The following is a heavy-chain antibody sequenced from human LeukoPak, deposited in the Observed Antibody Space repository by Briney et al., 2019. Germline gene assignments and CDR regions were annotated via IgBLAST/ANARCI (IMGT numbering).Heavy chain of an antibody. D-gene: IGHD2-21*01. J-gene: IGHJ4*02. V-gene: IGHV3-15*01. CDR3: TTTSISRVGFDY. CDR1: GFTFSSYN. Sequence: GGSLRLSCAASGFTFSSYNMNWVRQAPGKGLEWVGRIKSKTDGGTADYAAPVKGRFTISRDDSKNTLYLQMNSLKTEDTAVYYCTTTSISRVGFDYWGQGTLVTVSS. CDR2: IKSKTDGGTA.